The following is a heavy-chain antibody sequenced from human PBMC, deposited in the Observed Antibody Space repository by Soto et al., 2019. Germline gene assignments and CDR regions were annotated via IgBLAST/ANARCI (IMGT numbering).Heavy chain of an antibody. D-gene: IGHD6-13*01. CDR2: INPLPTSGST. Sequence: QVQLVQSGAEVKKPGASVKVSCKASGYIFTNYYIHWVRQAPGQGLEWMAIINPLPTSGSTNYAQKFQGRVTVTRDTSTSTVYLELSRLSSDDTAVYYCARDLAAAAYWGQGTLVTVSS. CDR3: ARDLAAAAY. J-gene: IGHJ4*02. CDR1: GYIFTNYY. V-gene: IGHV1-46*01.